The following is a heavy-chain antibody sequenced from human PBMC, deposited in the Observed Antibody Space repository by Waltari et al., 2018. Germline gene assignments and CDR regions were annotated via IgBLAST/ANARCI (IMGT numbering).Heavy chain of an antibody. CDR2: IYHSGST. V-gene: IGHV4-38-2*02. CDR1: GYSISSGYY. D-gene: IGHD2-2*01. CDR3: ATYKGVYCSSTSCYYFDY. J-gene: IGHJ4*02. Sequence: QVQLQESGPGLVKPSATLSLTCTVSGYSISSGYYWGWIRQPPGRGLEWIGSIYHSGSTYYNPSLKSRVTISVDTSKNQFSLKLSSVTAADTAVYYCATYKGVYCSSTSCYYFDYWGQGTLVTVSS.